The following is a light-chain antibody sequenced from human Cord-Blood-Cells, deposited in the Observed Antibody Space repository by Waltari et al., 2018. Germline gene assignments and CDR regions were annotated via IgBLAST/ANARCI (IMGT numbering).Light chain of an antibody. J-gene: IGLJ2*01. CDR3: CSYAGSYTFYVV. CDR2: DVS. CDR1: SSDVGGYNY. Sequence: QSALTQPRSVSGSPGQSVTISCPGTSSDVGGYNYVSCSQQHPGKAPKLMIYDVSKRPSGVPDRFSGSKSGNTASLTISGLQAEDEADYYCCSYAGSYTFYVVFGGGTKLTVL. V-gene: IGLV2-11*01.